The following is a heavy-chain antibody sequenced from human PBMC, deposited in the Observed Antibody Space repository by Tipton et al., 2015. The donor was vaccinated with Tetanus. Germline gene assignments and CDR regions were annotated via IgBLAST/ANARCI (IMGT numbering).Heavy chain of an antibody. CDR1: GFTFKSYT. J-gene: IGHJ6*04. Sequence: SLRLSCAASGFTFKSYTMNWVRQAPGNGLEWVAAISGSRLTPYYADSVKGRFTISRDNSKNTLSLQLNSLRADDRAIYYCAKEALGVLNLWGKGTTVIVSS. CDR3: AKEALGVLNL. V-gene: IGHV3-23*01. CDR2: ISGSRLTP. D-gene: IGHD1-14*01.